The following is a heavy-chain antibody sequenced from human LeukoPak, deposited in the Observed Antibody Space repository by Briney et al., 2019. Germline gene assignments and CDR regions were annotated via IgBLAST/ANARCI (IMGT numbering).Heavy chain of an antibody. V-gene: IGHV1-8*01. D-gene: IGHD5-12*01. CDR3: ARQLVATIDAFDI. CDR1: GYTFTSYD. J-gene: IGHJ3*02. CDR2: MNPNSGNI. Sequence: ASVKVSCKASGYTFTSYDINWVRQATGQGLEWMGWMNPNSGNIGYAQKFQGRVTMTRNTSISTAYMELSSLRSEDTAVYYCARQLVATIDAFDIWGQGTMVTVSS.